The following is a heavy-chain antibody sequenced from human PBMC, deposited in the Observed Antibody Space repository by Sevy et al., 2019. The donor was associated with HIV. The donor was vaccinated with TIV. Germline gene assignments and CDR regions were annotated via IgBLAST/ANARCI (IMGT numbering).Heavy chain of an antibody. CDR2: ISHDGDNK. V-gene: IGHV3-30*14. CDR3: AKDLLTRFCSGGSCTTPSYFDY. CDR1: GFKFNGHG. Sequence: GGSLRLSCVAPGFKFNGHGIHWVRQAPGKGLQWVAGISHDGDNKNYADSVKGRFSISGDQSKNTVFLQMNTLTTEDTAVYYCAKDLLTRFCSGGSCTTPSYFDYWGQGTPVTVSS. D-gene: IGHD2-15*01. J-gene: IGHJ4*02.